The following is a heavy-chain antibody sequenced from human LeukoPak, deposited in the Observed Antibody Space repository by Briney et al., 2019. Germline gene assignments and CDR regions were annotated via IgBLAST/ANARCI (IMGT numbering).Heavy chain of an antibody. CDR2: IDHTGTT. Sequence: SETLSLTCSVSDDSITIYYWTWIRQPPGKGLEWIGYIDHTGTTNYNPSLKSRVTISVDTSKNQFSLKLSSVTAADTAVYYCARVGYDILTGSTSWFDPWGQGTLVTVSS. D-gene: IGHD3-9*01. J-gene: IGHJ5*02. V-gene: IGHV4-59*01. CDR1: DDSITIYY. CDR3: ARVGYDILTGSTSWFDP.